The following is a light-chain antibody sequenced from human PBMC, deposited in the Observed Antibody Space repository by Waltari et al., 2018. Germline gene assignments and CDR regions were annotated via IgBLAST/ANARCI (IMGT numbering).Light chain of an antibody. CDR3: QQYNSYSCT. Sequence: DIQMTQSPSTLSASVGDRVTITCRASQSISSWLAWFPQKPGKAPKLLIYKASSLESGVPSRFSGSGSGTEFTLTISSLQPDXXXTYYCQQYNSYSCTFGQGTKLEIK. J-gene: IGKJ2*02. CDR1: QSISSW. CDR2: KAS. V-gene: IGKV1-5*03.